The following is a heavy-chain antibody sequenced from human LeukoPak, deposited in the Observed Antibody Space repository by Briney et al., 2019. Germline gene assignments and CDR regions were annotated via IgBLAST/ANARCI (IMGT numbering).Heavy chain of an antibody. CDR2: ISSSSYI. CDR3: ARGDYYDSSGYDY. V-gene: IGHV3-21*01. J-gene: IGHJ4*02. Sequence: GGSLRLSCSASGFTFSSYSMNWVRQAPGKGLEWVSSISSSSYIYYADSVKGRFTIPRDNAKNSLYLQMNSLRAKDTAVYYCARGDYYDSSGYDYWGQGTLVTVSS. CDR1: GFTFSSYS. D-gene: IGHD3-22*01.